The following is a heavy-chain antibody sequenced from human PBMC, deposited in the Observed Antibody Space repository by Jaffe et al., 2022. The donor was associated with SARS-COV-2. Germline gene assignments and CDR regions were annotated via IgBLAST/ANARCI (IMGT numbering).Heavy chain of an antibody. V-gene: IGHV2-70*01. CDR3: ARTPRGYDSSGNYFDY. CDR1: GFSLSTSGMC. D-gene: IGHD3-22*01. Sequence: QVTLRESGPALVKPTQTLTLTCTFSGFSLSTSGMCVSWIRQPPGKALEWLALIDWDDDKYYSTSLKTRLTISKDTSKNQVVLTMTNMDPVDTATYYCARTPRGYDSSGNYFDYWGQGTLVTVSS. CDR2: IDWDDDK. J-gene: IGHJ4*02.